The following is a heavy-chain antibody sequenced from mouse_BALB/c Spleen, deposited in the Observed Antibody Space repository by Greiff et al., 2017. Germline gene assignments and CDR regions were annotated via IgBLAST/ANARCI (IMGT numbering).Heavy chain of an antibody. CDR1: GYTFTSYW. CDR3: ARYYYGSSYSWFAY. D-gene: IGHD1-1*01. Sequence: QVQLQQPGAELVKPGASVKLSCKASGYTFTSYWMHWVKQRPGQGLEWIGEINPSNGRTNYNEKFKSKATLTVDKSSSTAYMQLSSLTSEDSAVYYCARYYYGSSYSWFAYWGQGTLVTVSA. CDR2: INPSNGRT. J-gene: IGHJ3*01. V-gene: IGHV1S81*02.